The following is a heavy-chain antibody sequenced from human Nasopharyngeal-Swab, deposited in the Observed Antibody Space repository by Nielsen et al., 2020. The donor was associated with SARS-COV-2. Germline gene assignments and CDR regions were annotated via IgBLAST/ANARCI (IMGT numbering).Heavy chain of an antibody. CDR2: IHYTGKT. V-gene: IGHV4-31*03. CDR3: AREVINQAVSDAFDF. D-gene: IGHD3-16*02. J-gene: IGHJ3*01. CDR1: GGSISSDNYF. Sequence: TLSLTCTVSGGSISSDNYFWSWIRQRPGKGLEWIGYIHYTGKTYYNPSLESRLTISLDTSQNQFSLMLRSVTAADTAVYYCAREVINQAVSDAFDFWGQGTMVTVSS.